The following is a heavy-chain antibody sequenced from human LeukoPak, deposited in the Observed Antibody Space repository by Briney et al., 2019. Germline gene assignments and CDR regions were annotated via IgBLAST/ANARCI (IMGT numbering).Heavy chain of an antibody. D-gene: IGHD3-3*01. CDR1: GCSINGDY. CDR2: VYPDGNS. V-gene: IGHV4-59*08. CDR3: ARHERSGYLDYYYYYMYV. Sequence: SSETLSLTCTVSGCSINGDYWSCFLQPPPTRPYSLAKVYPDGNSKYTPSLASRVTISADTSRNQVSLTLSSVTAADTAVYYCARHERSGYLDYYYYYMYVWGRGTSVTVSS. J-gene: IGHJ6*03.